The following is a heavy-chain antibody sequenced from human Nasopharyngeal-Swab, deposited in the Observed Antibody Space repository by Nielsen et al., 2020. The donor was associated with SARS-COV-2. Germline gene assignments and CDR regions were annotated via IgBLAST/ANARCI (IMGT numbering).Heavy chain of an antibody. CDR3: AREWGYITGTQAFDI. CDR1: GGSISSGGYY. V-gene: IGHV4-31*03. Sequence: LRLSCTVSGGSISSGGYYWSWIRQHPGKGLEWIGYIYYSGSTYYSPSLKSRVTISVDTSKNQFSLKLSSVTAADTAVYYCAREWGYITGTQAFDIWGQGTMVTVSS. D-gene: IGHD1-7*01. CDR2: IYYSGST. J-gene: IGHJ3*02.